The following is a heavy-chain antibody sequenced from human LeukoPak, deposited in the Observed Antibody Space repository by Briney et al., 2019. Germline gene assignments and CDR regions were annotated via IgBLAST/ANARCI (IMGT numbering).Heavy chain of an antibody. CDR2: IYYSGST. CDR3: ARQTGSGLFILP. D-gene: IGHD3/OR15-3a*01. Sequence: SETLSLTCTVSGASISGYYWSWIRQPPGKGLEWFGYIYYSGSTNYNPSLKSRVTISVDTSKNQFSLKLSSVTAADTAVYYCARQTGSGLFILPGGQGTLVTVSS. J-gene: IGHJ4*02. V-gene: IGHV4-59*01. CDR1: GASISGYY.